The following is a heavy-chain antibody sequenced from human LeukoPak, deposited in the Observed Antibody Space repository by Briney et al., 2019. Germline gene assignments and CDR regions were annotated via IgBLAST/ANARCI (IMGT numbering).Heavy chain of an antibody. CDR3: AKPMGIAVAVDLDY. CDR2: IRYDGSNK. D-gene: IGHD6-19*01. Sequence: GGSLRLSCAASGFTFSSYGMHWVRQAPGKGLEWVAFIRYDGSNKYYADSVKGRFTISRDNSKNTLYLQMNSLRAEDTAVYYCAKPMGIAVAVDLDYWGQGTLVTVSS. CDR1: GFTFSSYG. V-gene: IGHV3-30*02. J-gene: IGHJ4*02.